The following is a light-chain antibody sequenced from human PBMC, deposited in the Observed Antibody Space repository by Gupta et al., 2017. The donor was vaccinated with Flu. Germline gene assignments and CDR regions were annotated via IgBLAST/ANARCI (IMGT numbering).Light chain of an antibody. CDR3: QQDDKSPYT. J-gene: IGKJ2*01. CDR2: WAS. V-gene: IGKV4-1*01. Sequence: SLGERATINCRSSQNVLHSSNNKNYLTWYQDRPGQPPKLLLSWASSRESGVPDRFSGSGSGTDFTLTISNLQAEDVAIYYCQQDDKSPYTFGQGTKMEIK. CDR1: QNVLHSSNNKNY.